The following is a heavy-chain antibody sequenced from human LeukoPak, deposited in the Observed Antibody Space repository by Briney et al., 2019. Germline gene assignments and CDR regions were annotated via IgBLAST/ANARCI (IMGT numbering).Heavy chain of an antibody. J-gene: IGHJ4*02. CDR3: ARDLASSGCYDY. Sequence: SETLSLTCTVSGGSVSSGSYYWSWIRQPPGKGLEWIGYIYYSGSTNYNPSLKSRVTISVDTSKNQFSLKLSSVTAADTAVYYCARDLASSGCYDYWGQGTLVTVSS. D-gene: IGHD6-19*01. V-gene: IGHV4-61*01. CDR1: GGSVSSGSYY. CDR2: IYYSGST.